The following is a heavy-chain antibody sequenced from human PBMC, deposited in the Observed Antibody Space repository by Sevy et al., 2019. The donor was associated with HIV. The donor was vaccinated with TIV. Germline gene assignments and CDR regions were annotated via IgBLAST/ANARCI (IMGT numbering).Heavy chain of an antibody. V-gene: IGHV3-9*01. J-gene: IGHJ6*03. D-gene: IGHD2-15*01. CDR2: ISWNSGSI. Sequence: GGSLRLSCAASGFTFDDYAMHWVRQAPGKGLEWVSGISWNSGSIGYADSVKGRFTISRDNAKNSLYLQMNSLRAEDTALYYCAKGSDNNYYYYYMDVWGKGTTVTVSS. CDR3: AKGSDNNYYYYYMDV. CDR1: GFTFDDYA.